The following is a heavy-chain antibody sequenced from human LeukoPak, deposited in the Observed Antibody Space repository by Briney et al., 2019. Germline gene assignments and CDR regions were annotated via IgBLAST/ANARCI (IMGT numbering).Heavy chain of an antibody. Sequence: ASVKVSCKASGFTFTSFGFSWVRQAPGQGLEWRGWISAYNGNTNYAQSLQGRVTMTTDTSTSTAYMELRSLRSDDTAVYYCARDPDIVVVPAAEAFDIWGQGTMVTVSS. V-gene: IGHV1-18*01. CDR2: ISAYNGNT. CDR3: ARDPDIVVVPAAEAFDI. CDR1: GFTFTSFG. J-gene: IGHJ3*02. D-gene: IGHD2-2*01.